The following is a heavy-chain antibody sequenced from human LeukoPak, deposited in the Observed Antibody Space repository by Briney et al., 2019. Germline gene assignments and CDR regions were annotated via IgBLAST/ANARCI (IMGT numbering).Heavy chain of an antibody. Sequence: SETLSLTCTVSGGSISSYYWSWIRQAAGKGLEWIGRIYVSGSTNYNPSLKSRVTMSLDTSKNQFSLKLSFVTAADTAVYYCARGAMGYSSSSGYYYYYMDVWGKGTTVTVSS. V-gene: IGHV4-4*07. CDR3: ARGAMGYSSSSGYYYYYMDV. CDR2: IYVSGST. D-gene: IGHD6-13*01. CDR1: GGSISSYY. J-gene: IGHJ6*03.